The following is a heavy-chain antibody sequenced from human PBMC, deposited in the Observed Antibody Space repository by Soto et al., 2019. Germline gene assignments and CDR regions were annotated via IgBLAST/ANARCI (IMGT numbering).Heavy chain of an antibody. Sequence: EVQLVESGGGLVQPGGSLRLSCAVSGFTFNRHWMSWVRQTPGKGLEGVASIKEDGSEKSYVDSVKGRFTISRDNAKNSLFLQMNSLRVEDTAVYYCVRTGWNPPDYWGQGTLVTVSS. V-gene: IGHV3-7*01. CDR2: IKEDGSEK. D-gene: IGHD1-1*01. CDR1: GFTFNRHW. J-gene: IGHJ4*02. CDR3: VRTGWNPPDY.